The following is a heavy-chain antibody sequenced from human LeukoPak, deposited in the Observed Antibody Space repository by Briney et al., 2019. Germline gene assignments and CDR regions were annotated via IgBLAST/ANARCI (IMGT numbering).Heavy chain of an antibody. J-gene: IGHJ6*02. CDR2: ISAYNGNT. CDR3: ARDRLGLWFGESYYGMDV. V-gene: IGHV1-18*01. D-gene: IGHD3-10*01. Sequence: ASVKVSCKASGYTFTSYGISWVRQAPGQGLEWMGWISAYNGNTNYAQKLQGRVTMTTDTSTSTAYMELRSLRSDDTAVYYCARDRLGLWFGESYYGMDVWGQGTTVTVSS. CDR1: GYTFTSYG.